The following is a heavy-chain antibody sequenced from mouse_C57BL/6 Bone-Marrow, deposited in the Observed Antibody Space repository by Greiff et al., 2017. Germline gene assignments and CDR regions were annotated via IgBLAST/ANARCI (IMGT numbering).Heavy chain of an antibody. D-gene: IGHD2-1*01. CDR3: ARRNYGNFYFDY. V-gene: IGHV1-64*01. CDR2: IHPNSGST. CDR1: GYTFTSYW. Sequence: VQLKQPGAELVKPGASVKLSCKASGYTFTSYWMHWVKQRPGQGLEWIGMIHPNSGSTNYNEKFKSKATLTVDKSSSTAYMQLSSLTSEDSAVYYCARRNYGNFYFDYWGQGTTLTVSS. J-gene: IGHJ2*01.